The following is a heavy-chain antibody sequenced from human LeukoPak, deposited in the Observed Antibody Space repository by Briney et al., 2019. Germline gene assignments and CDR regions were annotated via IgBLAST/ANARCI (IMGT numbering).Heavy chain of an antibody. V-gene: IGHV3-30-3*01. Sequence: GRSLRLSCVASGFTFSRYTMHWVRLAPGKGLEWVAVISYDGSNKYYADSVKGRFTISRDNSKNTLYLQMNSLRAEDTALYYCARDGNFYYGPGSYCDYWGQGTLVTVSS. J-gene: IGHJ4*02. D-gene: IGHD3-10*01. CDR1: GFTFSRYT. CDR3: ARDGNFYYGPGSYCDY. CDR2: ISYDGSNK.